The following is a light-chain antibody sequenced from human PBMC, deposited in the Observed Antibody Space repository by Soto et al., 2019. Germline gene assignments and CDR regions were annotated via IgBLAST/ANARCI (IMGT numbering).Light chain of an antibody. CDR2: DAS. CDR1: QTIVGW. V-gene: IGKV1-5*01. Sequence: DIQMTQSPSTLSASVGDRVTITCRASQTIVGWLAWYQQKPGKAPKLLIYDASSLESGVPSRFSGSGSGTEFTLTITSLQPDDFATYYCQQYNVYPFTFGGGTKVEIK. CDR3: QQYNVYPFT. J-gene: IGKJ4*01.